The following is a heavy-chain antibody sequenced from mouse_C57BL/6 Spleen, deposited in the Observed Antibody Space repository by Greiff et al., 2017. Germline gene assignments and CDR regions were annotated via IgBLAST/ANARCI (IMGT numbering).Heavy chain of an antibody. D-gene: IGHD1-1*01. Sequence: VKLLESGAELMKPGASVKLSCKATGYTFTGYWIEWVKQRPGHGLEWIGEILPGSGSTNYNEKFKGKATFTADTSSNTAYMQLSSLTTEDSAIYYCAILFYYYGSSYYYFDYWGQGTTLTVSS. CDR3: AILFYYYGSSYYYFDY. V-gene: IGHV1-9*01. CDR1: GYTFTGYW. J-gene: IGHJ2*01. CDR2: ILPGSGST.